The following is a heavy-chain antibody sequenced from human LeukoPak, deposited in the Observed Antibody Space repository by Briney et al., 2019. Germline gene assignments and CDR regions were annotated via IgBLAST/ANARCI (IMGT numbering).Heavy chain of an antibody. CDR1: GFTFDDYG. CDR2: INWNGGSP. D-gene: IGHD1-1*01. CDR3: VRSHWRAGDAFDI. J-gene: IGHJ3*02. V-gene: IGHV3-20*01. Sequence: PGGSLRLSCAASGFTFDDYGMKWVRPAPGEGVERVSGINWNGGSPDYVASVKSHFTISRDNATKSLYLQINSLCAEDTAWYHCVRSHWRAGDAFDIWGQGTMVIVSS.